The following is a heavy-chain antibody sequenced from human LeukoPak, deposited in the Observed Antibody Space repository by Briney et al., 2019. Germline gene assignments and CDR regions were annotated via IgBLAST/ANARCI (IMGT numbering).Heavy chain of an antibody. J-gene: IGHJ4*02. CDR2: IYYSGNT. V-gene: IGHV4-39*01. CDR3: ARPGPGGVENFDY. CDR1: GGSISNSIYY. Sequence: SETLSLTCTVSGGSISNSIYYWGWIRQPPGKGLEWIGSIYYSGNTYYNPSLKSRVTISVDTSKNQCSLKLSSVTAADTAVYFCARPGPGGVENFDYWGQGTLVTVSS. D-gene: IGHD3-3*01.